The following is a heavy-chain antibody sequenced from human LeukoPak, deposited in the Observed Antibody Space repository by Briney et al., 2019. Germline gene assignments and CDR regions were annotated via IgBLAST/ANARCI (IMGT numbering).Heavy chain of an antibody. CDR2: ISSSSSYI. CDR1: GFTFSSYS. CDR3: ARGPSKRWLQFGTFDY. V-gene: IGHV3-21*01. J-gene: IGHJ4*02. Sequence: GGSLGLSCAASGFTFSSYSMNWVRQAPGKGLEWVSSISSSSSYIYYADSVKGRFTISRDNAKNSLYLQMNSLRAEDTAVYYCARGPSKRWLQFGTFDYWGQGTLVTVSS. D-gene: IGHD5-24*01.